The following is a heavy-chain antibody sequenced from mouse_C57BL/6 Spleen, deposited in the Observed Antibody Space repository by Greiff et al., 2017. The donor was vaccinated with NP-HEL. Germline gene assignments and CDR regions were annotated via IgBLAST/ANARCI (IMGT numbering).Heavy chain of an antibody. J-gene: IGHJ1*03. CDR3: AREGNYDLRRYFDV. D-gene: IGHD2-4*01. V-gene: IGHV1-64*01. Sequence: QVQLQQPGAELVKPGASVKLSCKASGYTFTSYWMHWVKQRPGQGLEWIGMIHPNSGSTNYNEKFKSKATLTVDKSSSTAYMQLSSLTSEDSAVYYCAREGNYDLRRYFDVWGTGTTVTVSS. CDR2: IHPNSGST. CDR1: GYTFTSYW.